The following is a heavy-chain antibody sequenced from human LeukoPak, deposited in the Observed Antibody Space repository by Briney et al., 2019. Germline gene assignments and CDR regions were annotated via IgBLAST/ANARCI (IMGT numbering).Heavy chain of an antibody. Sequence: ASEKVSCKASGYTFTSYGISWVRQAPGQGLEWMGWISAYNGNTNYAQKLQGRVTMTTDTSTSTAYMELRSLRSDDTAVYYCARALELLWFGEPPGFDYWGQGTLVTVSS. V-gene: IGHV1-18*01. J-gene: IGHJ4*02. CDR2: ISAYNGNT. CDR1: GYTFTSYG. CDR3: ARALELLWFGEPPGFDY. D-gene: IGHD3-10*01.